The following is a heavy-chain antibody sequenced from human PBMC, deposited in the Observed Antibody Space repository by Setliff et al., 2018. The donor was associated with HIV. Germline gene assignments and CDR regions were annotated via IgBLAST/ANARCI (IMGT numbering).Heavy chain of an antibody. D-gene: IGHD6-19*01. J-gene: IGHJ5*02. CDR1: GYTFTSYY. Sequence: ASVKVSCKASGYTFTSYYMHWVRQAPGQGLEWMGIINPSGGSTSYAQKFQGRVTMTRDTSTSTVYMELSSLRSEDTAVYYCARAVSEWRQWLVLEWFDPWGQGTLVTVSS. CDR3: ARAVSEWRQWLVLEWFDP. CDR2: INPSGGST. V-gene: IGHV1-46*01.